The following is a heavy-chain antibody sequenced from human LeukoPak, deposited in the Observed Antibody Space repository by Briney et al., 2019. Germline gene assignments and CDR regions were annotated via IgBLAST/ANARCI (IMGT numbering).Heavy chain of an antibody. CDR3: ARGSRDAFDI. CDR1: GFTFSSYS. J-gene: IGHJ3*02. Sequence: GGSLRLSCAASGFTFSSYSMNWVRQAPGKGLEWVSGVFWNGVSTGYADSVKGRFAISRDNARKSLYLQVNSLRAEDTALYYCARGSRDAFDIWGQGTMVTVSS. V-gene: IGHV3-20*04. CDR2: VFWNGVST.